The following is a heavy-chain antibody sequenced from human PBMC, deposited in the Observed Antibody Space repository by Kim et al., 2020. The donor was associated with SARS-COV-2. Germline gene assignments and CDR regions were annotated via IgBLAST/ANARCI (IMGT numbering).Heavy chain of an antibody. D-gene: IGHD5-12*01. CDR2: ISYDGSNK. CDR1: GFTFSSYG. Sequence: GGSLRLSCAASGFTFSSYGMHWVRQAPGKGLEWVAVISYDGSNKYYADSVKGRFTISRDNSKNTLYLQMNSLRAEDTAVYYCAKDHLLKRWLQFVAFDIWGQGTMVTVSS. V-gene: IGHV3-30*18. CDR3: AKDHLLKRWLQFVAFDI. J-gene: IGHJ3*02.